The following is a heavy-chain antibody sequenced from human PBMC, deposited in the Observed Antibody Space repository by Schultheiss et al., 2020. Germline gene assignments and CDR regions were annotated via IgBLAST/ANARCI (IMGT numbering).Heavy chain of an antibody. CDR2: INHSGST. J-gene: IGHJ3*01. V-gene: IGHV4-34*01. Sequence: GSLRLSCAASGFTFSSHWMHWVRQAPGKGLVWIGEINHSGSTNYNPSLKSRVTISVDTSKNQFSLKLSSVTAADTAVYYCARDGRREGRDNAFDLWGQGTLVTVSS. CDR3: ARDGRREGRDNAFDL. CDR1: GFTFSSHW.